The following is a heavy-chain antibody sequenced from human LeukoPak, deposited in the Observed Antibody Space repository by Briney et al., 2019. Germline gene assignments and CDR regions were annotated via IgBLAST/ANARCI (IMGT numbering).Heavy chain of an antibody. Sequence: TGGSLRLSCAASGFTFSNYNINWVRQAPGKGLEWVSSISSSTTYIYYADSVKGRFTISRDNTKNSLYLQMNSLRAEDTAVYYCARSGIVGATPPYYLDYWGQGTLATVSS. CDR1: GFTFSNYN. D-gene: IGHD1-26*01. CDR3: ARSGIVGATPPYYLDY. V-gene: IGHV3-21*01. J-gene: IGHJ4*02. CDR2: ISSSTTYI.